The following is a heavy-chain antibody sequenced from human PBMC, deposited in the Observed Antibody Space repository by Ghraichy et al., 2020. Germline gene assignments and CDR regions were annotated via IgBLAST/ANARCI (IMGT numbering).Heavy chain of an antibody. J-gene: IGHJ3*02. V-gene: IGHV4-39*02. D-gene: IGHD3/OR15-3a*01. CDR1: GGSISSSAHY. Sequence: ETLSLTCIVSGGSISSSAHYWGWMRQPPGKGLEWIGIIYYSGSTYYNPSLKSRVTISVDTSKNHLSLKLTSVTAADTAVYYCARGTGREAFDIWGQGTMVTVS. CDR3: ARGTGREAFDI. CDR2: IYYSGST.